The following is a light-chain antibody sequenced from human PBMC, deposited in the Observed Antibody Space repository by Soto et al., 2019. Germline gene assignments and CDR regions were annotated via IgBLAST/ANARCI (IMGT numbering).Light chain of an antibody. CDR1: SSDVGGYNY. V-gene: IGLV2-14*01. CDR3: SSYTSSSTLYV. Sequence: QSVLTQPASVSGSPGQSITISCTGTSSDVGGYNYVSWYQQHPGKAPKLMIYEVSNRPSGVSNRFSGSKSGNMASLTTSGLQAEDEADYYCSSYTSSSTLYVFGTGTKVTVL. CDR2: EVS. J-gene: IGLJ1*01.